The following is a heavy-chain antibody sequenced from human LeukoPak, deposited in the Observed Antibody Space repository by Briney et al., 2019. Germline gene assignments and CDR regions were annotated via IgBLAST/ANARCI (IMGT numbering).Heavy chain of an antibody. CDR3: AKIGPNGIVAL. D-gene: IGHD3-22*01. Sequence: GGSLRLSCAASGFTFSSYWMHWVRQAPGKGLVWVSRINSDGSSTSYADSVKGRFTISRDNSKNTLYLQMNSLRAEDTAVYYYAKIGPNGIVALWGQGTMVTVSS. J-gene: IGHJ3*01. CDR2: INSDGSST. V-gene: IGHV3-74*01. CDR1: GFTFSSYW.